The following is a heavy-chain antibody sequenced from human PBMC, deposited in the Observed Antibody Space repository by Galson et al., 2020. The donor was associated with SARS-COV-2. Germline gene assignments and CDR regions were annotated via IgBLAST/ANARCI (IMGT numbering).Heavy chain of an antibody. CDR2: IWSDGSHK. J-gene: IGHJ5*02. CDR3: ARDPSSSWYNWFDP. CDR1: GVMFSSHG. D-gene: IGHD6-13*01. V-gene: IGHV3-33*01. Sequence: GGSLRLSCAASGVMFSSHGMHWVRQAPGKGLEWVALIWSDGSHKYHADSVKGRFTISRDNSKNTLYLQMNSLRAEDTALYYCARDPSSSWYNWFDPWGQGTLVTVSS.